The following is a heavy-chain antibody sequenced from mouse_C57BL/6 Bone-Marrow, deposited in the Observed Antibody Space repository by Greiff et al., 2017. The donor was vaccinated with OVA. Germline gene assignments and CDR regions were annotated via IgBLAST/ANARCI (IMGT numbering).Heavy chain of an antibody. D-gene: IGHD1-1*02. J-gene: IGHJ2*01. CDR2: LSGGGGNT. CDR3: ARNGLDY. Sequence: DVMLVESGGGLVKPGGSLKLSCAASGFTFSSYTMSWVRQTPEKRLEWVATLSGGGGNTYYPDSVKGRFTISRYNAKNTLYLQMSSLRSEDTALYYYARNGLDYWGQGTTLTVSS. CDR1: GFTFSSYT. V-gene: IGHV5-9*01.